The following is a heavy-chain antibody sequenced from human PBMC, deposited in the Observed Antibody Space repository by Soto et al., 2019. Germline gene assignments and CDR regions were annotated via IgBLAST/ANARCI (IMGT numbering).Heavy chain of an antibody. CDR3: AHSDGGYEIIYFDF. J-gene: IGHJ4*02. CDR1: GFSFTAAGVA. CDR2: IYYNDDR. Sequence: SGPTLVNPTQTLTLTCTFSGFSFTAAGVAVGWIRQTPGGALEWLTLIYYNDDRRFSPSLQTRLTITGDTSKNQLVLSLTNVDQGDTATYFCAHSDGGYEIIYFDFWGQGIPVTVSS. D-gene: IGHD5-12*01. V-gene: IGHV2-5*01.